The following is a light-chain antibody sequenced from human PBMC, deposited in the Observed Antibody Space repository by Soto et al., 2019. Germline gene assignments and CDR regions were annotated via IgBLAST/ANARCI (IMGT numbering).Light chain of an antibody. Sequence: EIVMTQSPATLSVSPGERATLSCRASQSVSSNLPWYQQKPGQAPRLLIYGASTRATGIPARFSGSGSGTEFTITISSLQSEDFAVYYCQQYNNWPPLTFGGGTKVEIK. CDR2: GAS. CDR1: QSVSSN. J-gene: IGKJ4*01. CDR3: QQYNNWPPLT. V-gene: IGKV3-15*01.